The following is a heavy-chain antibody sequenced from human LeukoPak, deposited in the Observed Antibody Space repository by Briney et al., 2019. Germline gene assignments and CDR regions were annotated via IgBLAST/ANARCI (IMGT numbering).Heavy chain of an antibody. V-gene: IGHV1-2*06. CDR1: GYTFTGYY. CDR2: INPNSGGT. CDR3: ARPHTVLYNWFDP. D-gene: IGHD4-11*01. Sequence: ASVKVSCKASGYTFTGYYMHWVRQAPGQGLEWMGRINPNSGGTNSAQKFQGRVTMTRDTSISTAYVELSRLRSDDTAVYYCARPHTVLYNWFDPWGQGTLVTVSS. J-gene: IGHJ5*02.